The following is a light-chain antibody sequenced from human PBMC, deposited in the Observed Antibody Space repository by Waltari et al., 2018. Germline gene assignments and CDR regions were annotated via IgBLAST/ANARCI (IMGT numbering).Light chain of an antibody. CDR2: TTS. Sequence: DIQMTQSPSSLSASVGDRVTITCRASQSVSISLNWYQQQPGKAPKLLIYTTSNLQSGVPSRFSGSGSGTDFTLTISSLQLEDLATYYCQQSYNTPLSFGGGTKVEIK. CDR1: QSVSIS. J-gene: IGKJ4*01. V-gene: IGKV1-39*01. CDR3: QQSYNTPLS.